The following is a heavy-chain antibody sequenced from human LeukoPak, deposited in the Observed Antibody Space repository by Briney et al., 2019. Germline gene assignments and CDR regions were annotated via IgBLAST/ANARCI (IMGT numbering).Heavy chain of an antibody. CDR2: MNPNSGNT. Sequence: ASVKVSCKASGYTFTSYDINWERQATGQGLEWMGWMNPNSGNTGSAQKFQGRVAMTRNTSITTAYMELSSLRSDDTAVYYCARGLGATRLSSYWGQGTLVTVSS. J-gene: IGHJ4*02. D-gene: IGHD1-26*01. CDR1: GYTFTSYD. V-gene: IGHV1-8*01. CDR3: ARGLGATRLSSY.